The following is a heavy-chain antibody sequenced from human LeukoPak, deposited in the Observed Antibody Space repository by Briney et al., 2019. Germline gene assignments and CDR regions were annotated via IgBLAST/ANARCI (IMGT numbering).Heavy chain of an antibody. Sequence: SETLSLTCAVYGGSFSGYYWSWIRQPPGKGLEWIGEINHSGSTNYNPSLKSRVTISVDTSKNQFSLKLSSVTAADTTIYYCARGIPNAFDIWDQGTLVTVSS. J-gene: IGHJ3*02. CDR2: INHSGST. CDR1: GGSFSGYY. V-gene: IGHV4-34*01. CDR3: ARGIPNAFDI.